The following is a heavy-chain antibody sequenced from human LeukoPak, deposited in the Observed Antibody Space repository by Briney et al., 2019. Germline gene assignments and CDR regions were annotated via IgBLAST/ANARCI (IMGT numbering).Heavy chain of an antibody. CDR2: IYYSGST. J-gene: IGHJ4*02. Sequence: PSETLSLTCTVSGGSLSSYYWSWIRQPPGKGLEWIGDIYYSGSTNYNPSLKSRVTISVDTSKNQFSLKLSSVTAADTAVCYCARHSTASGYLNYFDYWGQGTLVIVSS. D-gene: IGHD1-1*01. CDR1: GGSLSSYY. CDR3: ARHSTASGYLNYFDY. V-gene: IGHV4-59*08.